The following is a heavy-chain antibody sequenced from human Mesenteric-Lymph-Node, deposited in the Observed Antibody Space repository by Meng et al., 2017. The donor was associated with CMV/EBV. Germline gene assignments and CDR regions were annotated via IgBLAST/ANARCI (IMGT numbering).Heavy chain of an antibody. CDR2: INSDGGDT. D-gene: IGHD1-26*01. V-gene: IGHV3-74*01. CDR3: TRVALGGRLGNLA. J-gene: IGHJ5*02. CDR1: GFTFSDYW. Sequence: GGSLRLSCVASGFTFSDYWLHWVRQAPGKGLVWVSLINSDGGDTNYPDSVKGRFTISRHNAKNTLYLQMNSLRAEDTAVYYCTRVALGGRLGNLAWGQGTLVTVSS.